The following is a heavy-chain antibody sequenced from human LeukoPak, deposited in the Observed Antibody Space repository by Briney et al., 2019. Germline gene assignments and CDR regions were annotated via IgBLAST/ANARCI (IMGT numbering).Heavy chain of an antibody. CDR3: ARASWVSSIDAVR. J-gene: IGHJ4*02. CDR1: GLSFSSFA. Sequence: GGSLRLSCAASGLSFSSFAMSWVRQGPARGLEWVSSIRGNGETFYGDSVKGRFTLSSDISRNTVYFQLNNLRVEDTAICYCARASWVSSIDAVRWGQGTLVTVSS. V-gene: IGHV3-23*01. CDR2: IRGNGET. D-gene: IGHD6-13*01.